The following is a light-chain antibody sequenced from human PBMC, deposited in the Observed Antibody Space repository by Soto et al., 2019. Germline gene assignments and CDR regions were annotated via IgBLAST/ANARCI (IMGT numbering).Light chain of an antibody. V-gene: IGKV3-11*01. CDR1: QNVLSD. CDR2: DAS. J-gene: IGKJ5*01. CDR3: QQRMNWPLT. Sequence: EILLTQSPATLTVSPGQTATLSCRASQNVLSDLAWYQQKPGQAPRLLVYDASNRATGIPARFSGSGSETDFTLTISSLEPEDFAVYFCQQRMNWPLTFGQGTRLEIK.